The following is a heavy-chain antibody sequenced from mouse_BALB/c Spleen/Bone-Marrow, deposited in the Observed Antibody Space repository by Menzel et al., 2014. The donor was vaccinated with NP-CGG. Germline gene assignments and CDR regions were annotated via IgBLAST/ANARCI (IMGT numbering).Heavy chain of an antibody. CDR1: GYTFTTHW. V-gene: IGHV1-7*01. CDR3: VRSDY. Sequence: VQLQQSGTGLAKPGASVKMSCKASGYTFTTHWMHWVKQRPGQGLEWIGYINPSTGYTDYNQKFKDKATLTADKSSSTAYMQLISLTSEDSAVYYCVRSDYWGQGTTLTVSS. J-gene: IGHJ2*01. CDR2: INPSTGYT.